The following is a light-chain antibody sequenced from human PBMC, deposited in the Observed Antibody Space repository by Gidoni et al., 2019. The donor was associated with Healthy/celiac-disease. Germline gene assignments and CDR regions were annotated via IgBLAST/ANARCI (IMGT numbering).Light chain of an antibody. CDR3: QTWGTGVV. J-gene: IGLJ2*01. CDR1: SGHSSYA. Sequence: QLVLTQSHSASASLGASVKLTCTLSSGHSSYASAWHQQQPEKGPRYLMKLTSDGSHSKGDAIPVRFSGSRSGAERYLTISSLQSEDEADYYCQTWGTGVVFGGGTKLTVL. V-gene: IGLV4-69*01. CDR2: LTSDGSH.